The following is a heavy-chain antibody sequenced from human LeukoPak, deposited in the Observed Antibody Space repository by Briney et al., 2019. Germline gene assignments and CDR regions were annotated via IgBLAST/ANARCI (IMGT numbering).Heavy chain of an antibody. V-gene: IGHV3-23*01. D-gene: IGHD3-10*01. CDR3: AKVMKGSERLTMVRGVIIKTAGLYYMDV. CDR1: GFTLSSYA. CDR2: ISASGGST. J-gene: IGHJ6*03. Sequence: QPGGSPGLSCAASGFTLSSYAMSWVRQAPGKGLEWVSSISASGGSTNYADSVKGRFTISRDNSKNTVYLQMNSLRAEDTAVYYCAKVMKGSERLTMVRGVIIKTAGLYYMDVWGKGTTVTVSS.